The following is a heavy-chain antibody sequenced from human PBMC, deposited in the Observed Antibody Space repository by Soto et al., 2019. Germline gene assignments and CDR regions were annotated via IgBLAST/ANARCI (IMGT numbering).Heavy chain of an antibody. V-gene: IGHV3-23*01. Sequence: GGSLRLSCAASGGTFSTYAMSWVRQAPGKGLEWVSTVNGGGDRTYYGDSVKGRFTISRDNFKNTVSLQMSSLGAEDTAIYFCAKTNAVYGVVKVKGWFDPWGQGTLVTVSS. CDR2: VNGGGDRT. CDR3: AKTNAVYGVVKVKGWFDP. D-gene: IGHD3-3*01. CDR1: GGTFSTYA. J-gene: IGHJ5*02.